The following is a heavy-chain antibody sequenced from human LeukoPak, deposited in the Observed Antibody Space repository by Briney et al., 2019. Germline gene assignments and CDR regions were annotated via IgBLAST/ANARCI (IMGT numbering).Heavy chain of an antibody. J-gene: IGHJ4*02. CDR1: GGSVSSNGYF. CDR2: IYNRGST. V-gene: IGHV4-61*08. CDR3: ARKAYYYDSSGYYHYFDY. D-gene: IGHD3-22*01. Sequence: PSETLSLTCTVSGGSVSSNGYFWNWIRQPPGKGLEWIGYIYNRGSTNYNPSLKSRVTISVDTSNNQFSLKLTSVTAADTAVYYCARKAYYYDSSGYYHYFDYWGQGTLVTVSS.